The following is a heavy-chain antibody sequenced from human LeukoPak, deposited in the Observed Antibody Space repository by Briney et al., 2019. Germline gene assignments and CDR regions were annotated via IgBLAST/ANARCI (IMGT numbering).Heavy chain of an antibody. J-gene: IGHJ4*02. Sequence: GGSLRLSCAASGFTFSSYAMSWVRQAPGKGLEWVSAISGSGGSTYYADSVKGRFTISRDNSKNTLYLQMNSLRAEDTAVYYCAKRWTSESSGWYVHYRGQGTLVTVSS. D-gene: IGHD6-19*01. CDR2: ISGSGGST. V-gene: IGHV3-23*01. CDR3: AKRWTSESSGWYVHY. CDR1: GFTFSSYA.